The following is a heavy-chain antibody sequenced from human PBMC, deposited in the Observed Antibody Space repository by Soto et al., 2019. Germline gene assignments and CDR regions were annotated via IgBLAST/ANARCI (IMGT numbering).Heavy chain of an antibody. J-gene: IGHJ4*02. V-gene: IGHV1-69*08. CDR3: ARDAGGPMVRGVPLVY. Sequence: QVQLVQSGAEVKKPGSSVKVSCKASGGTFSSYTISWVRQAPGRGLEWMGRIIPILGIANYAQKFQGRVTITADKSTRTAYMELSSLRSEETAVYYCARDAGGPMVRGVPLVYWGQGTLVTVSS. CDR1: GGTFSSYT. CDR2: IIPILGIA. D-gene: IGHD3-10*01.